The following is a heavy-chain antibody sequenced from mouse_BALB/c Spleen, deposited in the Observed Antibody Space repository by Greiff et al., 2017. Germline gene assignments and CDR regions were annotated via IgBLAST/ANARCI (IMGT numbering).Heavy chain of an antibody. CDR1: GYTFTSYY. V-gene: IGHV1S81*02. J-gene: IGHJ1*01. D-gene: IGHD2-14*01. CDR2: INPSNGGT. CDR3: TRSYRYEWYFDV. Sequence: QVQLQQPGAELVKPGASVKLSCKASGYTFTSYYMYWVKQRPGQGLEWIGGINPSNGGTNFNDKFMSKATLTVDKSSSTAYMQLRNLTSEDAAVYYCTRSYRYEWYFDVWGAGTTVTVSS.